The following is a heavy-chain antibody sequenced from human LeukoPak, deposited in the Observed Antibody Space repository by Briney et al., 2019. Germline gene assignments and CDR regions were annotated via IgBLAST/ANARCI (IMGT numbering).Heavy chain of an antibody. V-gene: IGHV3-23*01. Sequence: GGSQRLSCAASGFTFSSYAMSWVRQAPGKGLEWVSAISGSGGSTYYADSVKGRFTISRDNSKNTLYLQMNSLRAEDTAVYYCAKGPLGIVATLKDYWGQGTLVTVSS. CDR3: AKGPLGIVATLKDY. CDR1: GFTFSSYA. J-gene: IGHJ4*02. D-gene: IGHD5-12*01. CDR2: ISGSGGST.